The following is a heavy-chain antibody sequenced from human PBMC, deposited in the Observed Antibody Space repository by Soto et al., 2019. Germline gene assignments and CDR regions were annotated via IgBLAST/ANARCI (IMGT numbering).Heavy chain of an antibody. D-gene: IGHD1-1*01. J-gene: IGHJ6*02. CDR1: GFTFTNYW. CDR3: VRGTPTPGLDI. CDR2: INSDGSST. Sequence: GGSLRLSCAASGFTFTNYWMHWVRQAPGMGLVWVSHINSDGSSTTYADSVKGRFTISRDSTRNSLYLNMDSLRVEDTATYYCVRGTPTPGLDIWGRGTTVTVSS. V-gene: IGHV3-74*01.